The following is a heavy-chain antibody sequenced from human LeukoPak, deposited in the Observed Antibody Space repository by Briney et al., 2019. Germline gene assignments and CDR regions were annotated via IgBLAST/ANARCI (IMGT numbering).Heavy chain of an antibody. CDR1: GYTFTGYY. CDR3: ARTIVGDGDYQFVVTAETYYYYGMDV. Sequence: ASVKVCCKASGYTFTGYYRHWVREAPGQGREWMGWINPHSGGTNYAQKFQGRVTMTRDTSISTAYMELSRLRSDNTAVYYCARTIVGDGDYQFVVTAETYYYYGMDVWGQGTTVTVSS. J-gene: IGHJ6*01. V-gene: IGHV1-2*02. D-gene: IGHD2-21*02. CDR2: INPHSGGT.